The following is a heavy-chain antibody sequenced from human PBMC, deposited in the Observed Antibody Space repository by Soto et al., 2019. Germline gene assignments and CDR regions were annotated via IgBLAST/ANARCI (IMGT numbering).Heavy chain of an antibody. D-gene: IGHD2-21*02. CDR1: GDYISSYY. CDR3: ARDLWGYCGTDCYPLDV. J-gene: IGHJ6*02. V-gene: IGHV4-59*01. CDR2: IYYSRSA. Sequence: SETLSLTCAVSGDYISSYYCMWIRQPPGKGLESIGYIYYSRSAYYNPSLKSRVTISVDTSKNQFSLKLNSVTAADTAVYYCARDLWGYCGTDCYPLDVWGQGTTVTVSS.